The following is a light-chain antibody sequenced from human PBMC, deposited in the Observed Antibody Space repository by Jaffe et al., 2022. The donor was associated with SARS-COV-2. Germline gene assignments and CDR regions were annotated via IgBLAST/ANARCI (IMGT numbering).Light chain of an antibody. V-gene: IGLV2-18*02. J-gene: IGLJ3*02. CDR2: DVT. CDR3: SSYTSSSTVV. CDR1: SSDVPSNNR. Sequence: QSALTQPPSVSGSPGQSVTISCTGTSSDVPSNNRVSWYQQPPGTAPKLMIYDVTNRPSGVPDRFSGSKSGNTASLTISGLQAEDEADYYCSSYTSSSTVVFGGGTKLTVL.